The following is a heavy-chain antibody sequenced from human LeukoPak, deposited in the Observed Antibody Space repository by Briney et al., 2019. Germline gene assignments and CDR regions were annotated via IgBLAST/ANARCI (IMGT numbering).Heavy chain of an antibody. CDR3: AIAFAHGSGTYSLYYFVC. CDR1: GYTLTELS. Sequence: ASVRVSCKVSGYTLTELSMHWVRQAPGKGLEWMGGFDPEDGETIYAQKLQRRVTITEDTSTDTAYMHRLSLRSEAKAVYYCAIAFAHGSGTYSLYYFVCRGKAPLGTVSA. J-gene: IGHJ4*02. D-gene: IGHD3-10*01. CDR2: FDPEDGET. V-gene: IGHV1-24*01.